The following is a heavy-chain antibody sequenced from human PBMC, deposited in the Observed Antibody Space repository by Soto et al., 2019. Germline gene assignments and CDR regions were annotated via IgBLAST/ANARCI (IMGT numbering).Heavy chain of an antibody. CDR1: GYRFNSYW. D-gene: IGHD3-16*01. CDR3: ARQGSNGAYVYFPMDV. V-gene: IGHV5-51*01. J-gene: IGHJ6*02. Sequence: GESLKISCKGSGYRFNSYWIGWVRQLPGQGLEWIGMIYPGDSDTTYNPSFQGQVTMSADKSISTAYLQWTSLKASDTATYYCARQGSNGAYVYFPMDVWGQGTTVPSP. CDR2: IYPGDSDT.